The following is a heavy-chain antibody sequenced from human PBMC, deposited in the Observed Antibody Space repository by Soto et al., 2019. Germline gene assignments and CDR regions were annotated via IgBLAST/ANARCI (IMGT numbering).Heavy chain of an antibody. J-gene: IGHJ4*02. CDR2: IYCSGTT. Sequence: PSETLSLTCVVSNFSISSGYYWGWIRQSPGKGLEWIASIYCSGTTSYNPSLKSRVTISVDPSKNQFSLMLTAVTAADTAVYYCARTHSGSYYSVFNYWGRGSLVTVSS. CDR1: NFSISSGYY. D-gene: IGHD1-26*01. CDR3: ARTHSGSYYSVFNY. V-gene: IGHV4-38-2*01.